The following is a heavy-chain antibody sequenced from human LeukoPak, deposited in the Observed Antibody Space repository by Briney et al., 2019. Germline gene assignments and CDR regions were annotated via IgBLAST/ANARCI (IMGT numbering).Heavy chain of an antibody. Sequence: GGSLRLSCVGSGFSFSSNWMYWVRQPPGKGLEWVSRISGDGRTPHYAGSVQGRFTVSRDNAKNTLYLQMNTLRAEDTAVYYCAGEVGKVPPTMGTYYYYYMDVWGKGTSVTVSS. CDR2: ISGDGRTP. V-gene: IGHV3-74*01. CDR1: GFSFSSNW. J-gene: IGHJ6*03. D-gene: IGHD3-10*01. CDR3: AGEVGKVPPTMGTYYYYYMDV.